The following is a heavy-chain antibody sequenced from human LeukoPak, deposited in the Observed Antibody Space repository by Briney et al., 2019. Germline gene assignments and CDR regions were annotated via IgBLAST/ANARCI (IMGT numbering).Heavy chain of an antibody. CDR1: GGTFGSYA. Sequence: ASVKVSCKASGGTFGSYAISWVRQAPGQGLEWMGGIIPNSGGTNYAQKFQGRVTMTRDTSISTAYMELSSLRSEDTAVYYCARKVYYGSGSYYYYYYYMDVWGKGTTVTVSS. V-gene: IGHV1-2*02. CDR3: ARKVYYGSGSYYYYYYYMDV. CDR2: IIPNSGGT. J-gene: IGHJ6*03. D-gene: IGHD3-10*01.